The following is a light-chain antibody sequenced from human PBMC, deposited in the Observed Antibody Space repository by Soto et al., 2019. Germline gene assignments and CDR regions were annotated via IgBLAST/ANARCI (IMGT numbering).Light chain of an antibody. CDR1: QSISSW. V-gene: IGKV1-5*01. CDR2: DAS. Sequence: DIQITQSPSTLSASVGDRVTTTCRASQSISSWLAWYQQKPGKAPKLLIYDASSLESGVPSRFSGSGSGTEFTLTISSLQPDDFATYYCQQYNSYSWTFGQGTKVDIK. CDR3: QQYNSYSWT. J-gene: IGKJ1*01.